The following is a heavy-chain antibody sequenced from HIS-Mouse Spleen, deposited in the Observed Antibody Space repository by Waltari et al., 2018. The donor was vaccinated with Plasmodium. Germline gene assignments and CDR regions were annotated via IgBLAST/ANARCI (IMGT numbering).Heavy chain of an antibody. CDR1: GGSFSGYY. V-gene: IGHV4-34*01. CDR2: INHSGST. D-gene: IGHD6-13*01. Sequence: QVQLQQWGAGLLKPSETLSLTCAVYGGSFSGYYWSWIRQPPGKGLEWIGEINHSGSTNYNPSLKSRVTISVDTSKNQFSLKLSSVTAADTAVYYCARVLYSSSRYYFDYWGQGTLVTVSS. J-gene: IGHJ4*02. CDR3: ARVLYSSSRYYFDY.